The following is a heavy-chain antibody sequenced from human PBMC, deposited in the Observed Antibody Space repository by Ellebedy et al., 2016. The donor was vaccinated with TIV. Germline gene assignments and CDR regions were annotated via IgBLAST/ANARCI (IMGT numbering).Heavy chain of an antibody. CDR3: ATTQMGNGYNEVYFGH. Sequence: GESLKISCEASGVSVSSHGMHWVRQAPGKGLQGVAVISHDGSDKIYADSVRGRFTISRDNSKNTLDLQMDSLRAEDTAMYYCATTQMGNGYNEVYFGHWGQGTLVTVSS. CDR1: GVSVSSHG. J-gene: IGHJ4*02. V-gene: IGHV3-30*03. CDR2: ISHDGSDK. D-gene: IGHD5-24*01.